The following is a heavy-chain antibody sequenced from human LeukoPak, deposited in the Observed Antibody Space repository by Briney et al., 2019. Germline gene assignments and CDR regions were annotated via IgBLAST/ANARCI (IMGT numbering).Heavy chain of an antibody. Sequence: GGSLRLSCAASGFTFSSYAMHWVRQAPGKGLEWVAVISYDGSNKYYADSVKGRFTISRDNSKNTLYLQMNSLRAEDTAVYYCARESVAATFDYWGQGTLVTVSS. CDR2: ISYDGSNK. CDR3: ARESVAATFDY. V-gene: IGHV3-30-3*01. CDR1: GFTFSSYA. D-gene: IGHD6-19*01. J-gene: IGHJ4*02.